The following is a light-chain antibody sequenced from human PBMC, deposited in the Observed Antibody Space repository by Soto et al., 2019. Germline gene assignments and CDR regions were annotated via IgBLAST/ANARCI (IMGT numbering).Light chain of an antibody. Sequence: QSALTQPASVSGSPGQSITISCTGPSSDVGGFNYVSWYQQHPGKAPKLMIYDVSQRPSGVSNRFSGSKSGNTASLTISGVQAEDEADYYCSSYTSSSPRYVFGTGTQLTVL. J-gene: IGLJ1*01. CDR3: SSYTSSSPRYV. CDR1: SSDVGGFNY. CDR2: DVS. V-gene: IGLV2-14*03.